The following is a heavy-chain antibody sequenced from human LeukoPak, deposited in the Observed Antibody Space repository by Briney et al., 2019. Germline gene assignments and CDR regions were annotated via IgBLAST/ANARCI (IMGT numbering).Heavy chain of an antibody. CDR1: GFTFSSYA. CDR3: AKARGTDYGDYVIFDY. D-gene: IGHD4-17*01. V-gene: IGHV3-23*01. CDR2: ISQSGGDR. Sequence: GGSLRLSCAASGFTFSSYAMSWVRQAPGKGLEWVSSISQSGGDRYYADSVKGRFTISRDNSKSTLYLQLNSLRAEDTAVYYCAKARGTDYGDYVIFDYWGQGTLVTVSS. J-gene: IGHJ4*02.